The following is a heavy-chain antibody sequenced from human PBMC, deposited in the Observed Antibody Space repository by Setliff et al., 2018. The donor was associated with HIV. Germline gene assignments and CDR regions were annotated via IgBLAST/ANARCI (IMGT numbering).Heavy chain of an antibody. Sequence: GSLRLSCAASGFTVSLNYMTWVRQAPGKGLEWVSVIYSGGSTYYSDSVKGRFTVSRHKSRDILYLQMNSLRSDDTAVYYCARAIPDYDSGSHYGMDVWGQGTTVTVSS. V-gene: IGHV3-53*01. CDR1: GFTVSLNY. D-gene: IGHD3-22*01. CDR3: ARAIPDYDSGSHYGMDV. CDR2: IYSGGST. J-gene: IGHJ6*02.